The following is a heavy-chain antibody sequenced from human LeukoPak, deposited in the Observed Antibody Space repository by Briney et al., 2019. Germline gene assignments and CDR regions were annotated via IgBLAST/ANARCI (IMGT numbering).Heavy chain of an antibody. Sequence: GGTLRLSCAGSGLIFSRHGMTWVRQAPGKGLEWVSALSGTGDSTYYAASVKGRFTISRDNSKNTLYLQMKSLRADDTALYYYARGEPATPASLDYWGQGTLVTVSS. V-gene: IGHV3-23*01. D-gene: IGHD3-16*01. CDR2: LSGTGDST. CDR1: GLIFSRHG. CDR3: ARGEPATPASLDY. J-gene: IGHJ4*02.